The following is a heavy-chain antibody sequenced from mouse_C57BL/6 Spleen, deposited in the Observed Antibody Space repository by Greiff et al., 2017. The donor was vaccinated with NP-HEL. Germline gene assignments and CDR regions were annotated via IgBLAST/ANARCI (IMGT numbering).Heavy chain of an antibody. CDR3: ARRDITTVGAMDY. Sequence: DVHLVESGGGLVKPGGSLKLSCAASGFTFSSYALSWVRQTPEKRLEWVATISDGGSFTYYPDNVKGRFTISRDNAKNNLYLQMSHLKYEDTAMYNCARRDITTVGAMDYWGQGTSVTVSS. CDR2: ISDGGSFT. V-gene: IGHV5-4*03. CDR1: GFTFSSYA. J-gene: IGHJ4*01. D-gene: IGHD1-1*01.